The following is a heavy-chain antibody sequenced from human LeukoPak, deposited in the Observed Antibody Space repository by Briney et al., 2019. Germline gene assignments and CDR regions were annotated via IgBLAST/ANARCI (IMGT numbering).Heavy chain of an antibody. D-gene: IGHD5-18*01. CDR3: ARDDTAMVLGNDY. V-gene: IGHV3-30*03. J-gene: IGHJ4*02. CDR1: GFTFSSYG. CDR2: ISYDGSNK. Sequence: GGSLRLSCAASGFTFSSYGMHWVRQAPGKGLEWVAVISYDGSNKYYADSVKGRFTISRDNSKNTLYLQMNSLRSEDTAVYYCARDDTAMVLGNDYWGQGTLVTVSS.